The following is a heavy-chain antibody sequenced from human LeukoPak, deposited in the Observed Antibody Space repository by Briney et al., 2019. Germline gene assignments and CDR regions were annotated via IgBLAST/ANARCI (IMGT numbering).Heavy chain of an antibody. J-gene: IGHJ4*02. CDR1: GFTFTSYA. CDR3: AKGGPYYHGSGSYEGFDY. V-gene: IGHV3-23*01. CDR2: ISGSGANT. D-gene: IGHD3-10*01. Sequence: GGSLRLSCAASGFTFTSYAMGWVRQAPGKGLEWVSGISGSGANTYYADSVKGRFTISRDNFKKTLHLQMNSLRAEDTAIYYCAKGGPYYHGSGSYEGFDYWGQGTLVTVSS.